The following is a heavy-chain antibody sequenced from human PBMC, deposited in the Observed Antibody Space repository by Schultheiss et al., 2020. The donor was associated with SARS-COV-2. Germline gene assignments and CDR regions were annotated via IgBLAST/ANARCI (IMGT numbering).Heavy chain of an antibody. V-gene: IGHV1-18*04. CDR1: GYTFTSYG. Sequence: ASVKVSCKASGYTFTSYGISWVRQAPGQGLEWMGWINAGNGNTKYSQKFQGRVTITADESTSTAYMELSSLRSEDTAVYYCARDSQDYGGNSGFDYFDYWGQGTLVTVSS. D-gene: IGHD4-23*01. CDR2: INAGNGNT. J-gene: IGHJ4*02. CDR3: ARDSQDYGGNSGFDYFDY.